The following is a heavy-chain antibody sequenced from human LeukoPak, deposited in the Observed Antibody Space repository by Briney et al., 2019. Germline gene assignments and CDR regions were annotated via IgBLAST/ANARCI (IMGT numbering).Heavy chain of an antibody. CDR2: IYPGDSDT. D-gene: IGHD3-3*01. Sequence: GESLKISCKGSGYSFTSYWIGWVRQMPGKGLEWMGIIYPGDSDTRYSPSSQGQVTISADKSISTAYLQWSSLKASHTAMYYCARSRYVQFLDFDYWGQGTLVTVSS. V-gene: IGHV5-51*01. CDR3: ARSRYVQFLDFDY. CDR1: GYSFTSYW. J-gene: IGHJ4*02.